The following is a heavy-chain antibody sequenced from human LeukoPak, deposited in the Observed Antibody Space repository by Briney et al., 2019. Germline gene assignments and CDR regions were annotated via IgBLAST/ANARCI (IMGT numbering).Heavy chain of an antibody. CDR2: IYFSGTT. V-gene: IGHV4-59*08. Sequence: ESGPRLVTPSEPLSLTCTVSGDSINAYYWGWIRQPPGKGPEWIGYIYFSGTTKYNPSLESRVTISVDTSKNQFSLKLSSVTAADTAVYYCARRRAEGGSNGHYNWFDPWGQGILVTVSS. D-gene: IGHD6-13*01. CDR3: ARRRAEGGSNGHYNWFDP. CDR1: GDSINAYY. J-gene: IGHJ5*02.